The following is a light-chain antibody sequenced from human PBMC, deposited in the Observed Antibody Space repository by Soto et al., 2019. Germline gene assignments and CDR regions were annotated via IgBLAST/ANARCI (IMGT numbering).Light chain of an antibody. Sequence: DIVMTQSPATLSVAPGERVTFSCRASQGVSRKLAWYQHKPGQAPRLLISGASTGATGIPARFRGSGSGTDFTLNISRVEPEDFAVYYCQHYGSSPGLTFGGGTKVDIK. CDR1: QGVSRK. J-gene: IGKJ4*01. CDR3: QHYGSSPGLT. CDR2: GAS. V-gene: IGKV3-15*01.